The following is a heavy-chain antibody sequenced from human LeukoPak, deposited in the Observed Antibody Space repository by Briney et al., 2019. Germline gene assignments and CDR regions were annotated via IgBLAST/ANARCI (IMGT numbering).Heavy chain of an antibody. J-gene: IGHJ3*02. D-gene: IGHD3-22*01. CDR2: ISGSGGST. CDR1: GFTFSSYA. CDR3: AKDRDYYDSSGYYPPPSDAFDI. V-gene: IGHV3-23*01. Sequence: GGSLRLSCAASGFTFSSYAMSWVRQAPGKGLEWVSAISGSGGSTYYADSVKGRFTISRDNSKTTLYLQMNSLRAEDTAVYYCAKDRDYYDSSGYYPPPSDAFDIWGQGTMVTVSS.